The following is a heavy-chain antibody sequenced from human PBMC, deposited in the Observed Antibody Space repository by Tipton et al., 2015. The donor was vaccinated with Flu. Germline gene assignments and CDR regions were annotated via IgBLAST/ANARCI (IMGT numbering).Heavy chain of an antibody. CDR1: NYSFSSYD. CDR2: ISPHNDKT. V-gene: IGHV1-18*01. D-gene: IGHD3-3*01. CDR3: ARAVWNGFWRVYYFDY. J-gene: IGHJ4*02. Sequence: QLVQSGAEVKKPGASVKVSCKTSNYSFSSYDISWVRQAPGQGLEWMGRISPHNDKTDFSEKFQGRVTMTTNTSTTTAYMELGSLRSDDTAVYYCARAVWNGFWRVYYFDYWGQGTLVTVSS.